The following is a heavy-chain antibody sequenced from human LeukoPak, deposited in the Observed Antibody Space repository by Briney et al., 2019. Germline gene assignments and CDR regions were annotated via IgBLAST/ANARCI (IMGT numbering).Heavy chain of an antibody. CDR2: VYHGGNT. D-gene: IGHD4-17*01. V-gene: IGHV4-38-2*02. Sequence: SETLSLTCTVSGYSISNGYYWGWIRQPPGKGLEFIGSVYHGGNTYYKASLKSRVTISLDTSKNQFSLRLTSVTAADTAVYYCARGTTVTKSYYYYYYMDVWGKGTTVTISS. CDR3: ARGTTVTKSYYYYYYMDV. J-gene: IGHJ6*03. CDR1: GYSISNGYY.